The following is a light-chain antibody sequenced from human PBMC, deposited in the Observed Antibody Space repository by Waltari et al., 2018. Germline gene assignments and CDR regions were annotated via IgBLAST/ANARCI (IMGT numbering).Light chain of an antibody. J-gene: IGKJ3*01. Sequence: EIVLTQSPATLSLSPGERATLSCRASQSVSRYLAWYQQKPGQAPRLLIYDASNRATGIPARFSGRGSGTDFTLTISSLEPEDFAVYYCQRRGHWPPGATFGPGTRVDIK. CDR3: QRRGHWPPGAT. CDR2: DAS. V-gene: IGKV3-11*01. CDR1: QSVSRY.